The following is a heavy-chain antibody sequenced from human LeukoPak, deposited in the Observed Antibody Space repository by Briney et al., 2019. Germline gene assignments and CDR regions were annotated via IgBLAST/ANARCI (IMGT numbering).Heavy chain of an antibody. Sequence: GRSLRLSCAASGFTFDDYAKHWVRQAPGAGLEWVSGIRWNSGSIGYADSVKRRFPISRDNATDSLYLQMNSLRAEDTTVYYCARIIVVRCFDYWGQGTLVTVSS. D-gene: IGHD2-21*01. CDR2: IRWNSGSI. CDR3: ARIIVVRCFDY. V-gene: IGHV3-9*01. J-gene: IGHJ4*02. CDR1: GFTFDDYA.